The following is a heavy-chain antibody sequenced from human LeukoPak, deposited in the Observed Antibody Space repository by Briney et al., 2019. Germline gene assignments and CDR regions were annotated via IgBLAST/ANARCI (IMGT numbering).Heavy chain of an antibody. D-gene: IGHD3-10*01. CDR3: ASGTYRLGDY. V-gene: IGHV3-23*01. J-gene: IGHJ4*02. CDR2: ISGSGVDT. CDR1: GFSFSTYA. Sequence: PGGSLRLSCVASGFSFSTYAMSWVRQAPGKGLEWVSGISGSGVDTHYADSVKGRFRISRDNSKNTLYLQLNSLRAEDTAVYYCASGTYRLGDYWGLGTLVTVSS.